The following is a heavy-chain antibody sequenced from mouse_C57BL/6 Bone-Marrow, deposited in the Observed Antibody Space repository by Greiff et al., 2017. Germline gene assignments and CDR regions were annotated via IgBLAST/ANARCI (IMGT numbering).Heavy chain of an antibody. CDR3: ARKRYPYWYFDG. CDR1: GYTFTSYW. Sequence: QVQLQQPGAELVKPGASVQMSCKASGYTFTSYWITWVKQRPGQGLEWIGDIYPGSGSTNYNEKFKSKATLTVDTSSSTAYMQLSSLTSEDSAVYYCARKRYPYWYFDGWGTGTTVSVAP. CDR2: IYPGSGST. D-gene: IGHD2-12*01. J-gene: IGHJ1*03. V-gene: IGHV1-55*01.